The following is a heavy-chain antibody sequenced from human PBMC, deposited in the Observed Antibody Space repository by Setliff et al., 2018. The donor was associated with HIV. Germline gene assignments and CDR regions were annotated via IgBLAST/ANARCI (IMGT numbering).Heavy chain of an antibody. CDR1: GVSITSATYY. CDR2: IDYSGSA. V-gene: IGHV4-31*11. CDR3: ARLRLAVMMSLDYFDL. J-gene: IGHJ4*02. Sequence: TLSLTCAVSGVSITSATYYWSWTRHSPGKGLEWIGYIDYSGSAFYNPSLKSRLTISRDTSKNQFSLRLTSVTAADTAVYYCARLRLAVMMSLDYFDLWGQGTLVTVSS. D-gene: IGHD3-16*01.